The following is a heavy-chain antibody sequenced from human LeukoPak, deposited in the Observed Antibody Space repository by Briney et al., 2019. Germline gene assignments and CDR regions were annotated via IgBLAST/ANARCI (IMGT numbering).Heavy chain of an antibody. CDR1: GGSISSSSYY. CDR2: IYYSGST. CDR3: ARHLYSSGWYGPLSYYYGMDV. Sequence: SETLSLTCTVSGGSISSSSYYWGWIRQPPGEGLEWIGSIYYSGSTYYNPSLKSRVTISVDTSKNQFSLKLSSVTAADTAVYYCARHLYSSGWYGPLSYYYGMDVWGQGTTVTVPS. V-gene: IGHV4-39*01. J-gene: IGHJ6*02. D-gene: IGHD6-19*01.